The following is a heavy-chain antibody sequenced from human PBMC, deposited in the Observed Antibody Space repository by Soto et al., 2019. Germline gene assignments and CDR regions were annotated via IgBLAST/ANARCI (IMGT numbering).Heavy chain of an antibody. CDR2: ISSTGMKQ. V-gene: IGHV3-30*04. D-gene: IGHD3-22*01. J-gene: IGHJ4*02. CDR1: GFSFSDYS. Sequence: QVQLVESGEGVVQPGRSLSLSCAASGFSFSDYSMHWVRQAPGKGLEWVASISSTGMKQYYGDSVKGRLTISRDTSKNTLYLQMSSLRVEDTAVYYCARESWYSDSSGNYYSNYFDSWGQGTLVTVPS. CDR3: ARESWYSDSSGNYYSNYFDS.